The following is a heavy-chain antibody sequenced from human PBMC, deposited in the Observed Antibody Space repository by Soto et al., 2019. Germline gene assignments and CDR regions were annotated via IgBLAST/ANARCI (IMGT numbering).Heavy chain of an antibody. J-gene: IGHJ1*01. CDR3: ARVGSRDAYNYVLDW. D-gene: IGHD5-18*01. CDR2: VISASGSV. CDR1: GRIFSSFP. Sequence: QVQVVQSGAEVKKPGSSVKISCKASGRIFSSFPTSWVRQVPGQGLEWMGGVISASGSVTYAPKFQGRVTMTAVNSAGIGYMELTSLTSEDTAIYYCARVGSRDAYNYVLDWWGAGTMVTVSS. V-gene: IGHV1-69*06.